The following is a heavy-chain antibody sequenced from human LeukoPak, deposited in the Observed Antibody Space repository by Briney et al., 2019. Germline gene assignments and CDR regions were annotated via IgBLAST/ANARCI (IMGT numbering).Heavy chain of an antibody. Sequence: SETLSLTCTVSGGSLSSGSYYWRWIRQPAGKGLEWIGRIYTSGSTNYNPSLKSRVTISLDTSKNQFSLTVRSVSAADTAVYYCARVSEQIVSRYYYYMDVWARGTTVTVSS. J-gene: IGHJ6*03. CDR1: GGSLSSGSYY. V-gene: IGHV4-61*02. CDR2: IYTSGST. CDR3: ARVSEQIVSRYYYYMDV. D-gene: IGHD6-6*01.